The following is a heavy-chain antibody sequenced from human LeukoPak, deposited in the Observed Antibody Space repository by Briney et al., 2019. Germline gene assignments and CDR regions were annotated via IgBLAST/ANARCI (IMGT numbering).Heavy chain of an antibody. V-gene: IGHV3-30-3*01. CDR3: ARDRGYDYFDY. Sequence: GGSLRLSCAASGFTFSSYAMHWVRQAPGKGLEWVAVISYDGSNKYYADSVKGRFTISRDNSKNTLYLQMNSLRAEDTAVYYCARDRGYDYFDYWGQGTLVTVSS. CDR2: ISYDGSNK. J-gene: IGHJ4*02. CDR1: GFTFSSYA. D-gene: IGHD5-12*01.